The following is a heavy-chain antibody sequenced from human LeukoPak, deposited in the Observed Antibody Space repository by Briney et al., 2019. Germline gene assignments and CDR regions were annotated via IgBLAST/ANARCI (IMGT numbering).Heavy chain of an antibody. CDR2: IKQDGSEK. J-gene: IGHJ4*02. CDR1: GLTFSIYW. D-gene: IGHD3-22*01. V-gene: IGHV3-7*01. CDR3: GSGYYFDC. Sequence: PGGSLRLSCAASGLTFSIYWMTWVRQAPGKGLEWVANIKQDGSEKYYVDSVKGRFTTSRDNAKNSLYLQMNSLRAEDTAVYYCGSGYYFDCWGQGTLVTVSS.